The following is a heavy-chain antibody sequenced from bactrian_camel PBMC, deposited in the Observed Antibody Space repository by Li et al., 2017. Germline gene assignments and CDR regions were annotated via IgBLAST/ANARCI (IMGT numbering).Heavy chain of an antibody. V-gene: IGHV3S1*01. J-gene: IGHJ4*01. CDR2: IYGHEI. D-gene: IGHD2*01. Sequence: HVQLVESGGGSVQAGGSLRLSCVASSWTYSGNWMAWFRQAPGKEREGVAAIYGHEIHYAPSVEGRFTISQDDAKNTAFLQMTSLQPEDTAMYYCASSTNAGSYYPFDSAKYNIWGRGTQVTVS. CDR3: ASSTNAGSYYPFDSAKYNI. CDR1: SWTYSGNW.